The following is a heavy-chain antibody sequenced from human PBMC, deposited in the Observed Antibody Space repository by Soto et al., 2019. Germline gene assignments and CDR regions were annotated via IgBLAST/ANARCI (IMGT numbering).Heavy chain of an antibody. CDR1: GFTFSSYA. CDR2: ISGSGGST. D-gene: IGHD2-15*01. Sequence: TGGSLRLSCAASGFTFSSYAMSWVRQAPGKGLEWVSAISGSGGSTYYADSVKGRFTISRDNSKNTLYLQMNSLRAEDTAVYYCAKDNRYCSGGSCLSSLDYWGQGTLVTVSS. J-gene: IGHJ4*02. V-gene: IGHV3-23*01. CDR3: AKDNRYCSGGSCLSSLDY.